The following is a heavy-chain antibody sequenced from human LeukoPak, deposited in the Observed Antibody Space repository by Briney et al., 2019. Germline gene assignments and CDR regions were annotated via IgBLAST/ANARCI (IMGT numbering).Heavy chain of an antibody. CDR2: IYTSGST. CDR3: ARGIRIAVAGIWFDP. V-gene: IGHV4-4*07. D-gene: IGHD6-19*01. CDR1: GGSISSYY. J-gene: IGHJ5*02. Sequence: SETLSLTCTVSGGSISSYYWSWIRQPAGKGLEWIGRIYTSGSTNYNPSLKSRVTMSVDTSKNQFSLKLGSVTAADTAVYYCARGIRIAVAGIWFDPWGQGTLVTVSS.